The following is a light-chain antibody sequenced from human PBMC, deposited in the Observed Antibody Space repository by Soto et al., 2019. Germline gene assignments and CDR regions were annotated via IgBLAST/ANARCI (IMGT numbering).Light chain of an antibody. CDR1: QSIGSS. V-gene: IGKV1-5*01. CDR3: QQYNGYSRT. J-gene: IGKJ1*01. CDR2: DVS. Sequence: DIQMTQSPSTLSASVGDRVTITCRASQSIGSSLAWYQQKPVKAPNLLISDVSSLERGVPSRFSGSGSGTEFTLTIRSLQPDDFATYYCQQYNGYSRTFGQGTKVDIK.